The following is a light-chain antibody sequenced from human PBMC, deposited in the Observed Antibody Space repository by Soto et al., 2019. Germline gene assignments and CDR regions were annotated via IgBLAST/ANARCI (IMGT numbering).Light chain of an antibody. J-gene: IGLJ1*01. V-gene: IGLV1-40*01. CDR3: TSYTSSTTLDV. Sequence: QSVLTQPPSVSGAPGQRVTISCTGTSSNIGAGYDVHWYQQLPGKAPKLMIYEVSNRPSGVSNRFSGSKSGHPASLTISGLQSEDEADYFCTSYTSSTTLDVFGTGTKVTVL. CDR1: SSNIGAGYD. CDR2: EVS.